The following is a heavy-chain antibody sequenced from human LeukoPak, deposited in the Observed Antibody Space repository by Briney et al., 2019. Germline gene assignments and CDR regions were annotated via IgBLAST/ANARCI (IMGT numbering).Heavy chain of an antibody. CDR1: GFTFSSNA. CDR2: IWYDGSNK. V-gene: IGHV3-33*08. Sequence: GRSLRLSCATSGFTFSSNAMHWVRQAPGKGLEWVAVIWYDGSNKYYADSVKGRFTISRDNSKNTLYLQMNSLRAEDTAVYYCARDSIVVVPAALSYYYGMDVWGQGTTVTVSS. D-gene: IGHD2-2*01. J-gene: IGHJ6*02. CDR3: ARDSIVVVPAALSYYYGMDV.